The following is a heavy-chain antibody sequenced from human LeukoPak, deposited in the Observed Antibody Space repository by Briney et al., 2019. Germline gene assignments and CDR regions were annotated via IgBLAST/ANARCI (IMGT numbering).Heavy chain of an antibody. CDR3: ARIPHFGESYFDS. CDR1: GFHFTSFY. D-gene: IGHD3-10*01. V-gene: IGHV1-18*01. Sequence: ASVKVSCKASGFHFTSFYISWVRRAPGQGLAWMGWISPYNGNTYYEETLQGRITMTTDTSTSTAYMELRSLTSDDTAVYYCARIPHFGESYFDSWGQGTLVTVSS. J-gene: IGHJ4*02. CDR2: ISPYNGNT.